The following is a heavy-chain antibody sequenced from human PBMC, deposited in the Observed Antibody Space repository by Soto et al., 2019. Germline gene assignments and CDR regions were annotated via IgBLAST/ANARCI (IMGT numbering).Heavy chain of an antibody. D-gene: IGHD1-1*01. J-gene: IGHJ4*02. V-gene: IGHV1-18*01. Sequence: ASVKVSCKASGYTLTSYGISWVRQAPGQGLEWMGWISAYNGNTNYAQKLQGRVTMTTDTSTSTAYMELRSLRSDDTAVYYCARTKQSRYNWNPDLDYWGQGTLVTVSS. CDR2: ISAYNGNT. CDR1: GYTLTSYG. CDR3: ARTKQSRYNWNPDLDY.